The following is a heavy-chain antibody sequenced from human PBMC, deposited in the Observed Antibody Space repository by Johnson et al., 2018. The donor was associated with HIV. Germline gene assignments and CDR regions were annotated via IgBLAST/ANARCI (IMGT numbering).Heavy chain of an antibody. CDR3: AREGEGYSSSWYDAFDI. Sequence: VQLVESGGGVVQPGRSLRLSCAASGFTFSNYAMHWVRQAPGKGLEWVAVIWYDGSNNYYADSVKGRFTISKDNSRNTLFLHMNSLRADDTAVYYCAREGEGYSSSWYDAFDIWGQGTMVTVSS. CDR1: GFTFSNYA. V-gene: IGHV3-33*01. D-gene: IGHD6-13*01. CDR2: IWYDGSNN. J-gene: IGHJ3*02.